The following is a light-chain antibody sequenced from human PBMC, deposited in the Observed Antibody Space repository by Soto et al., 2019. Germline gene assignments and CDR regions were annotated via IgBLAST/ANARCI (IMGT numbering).Light chain of an antibody. J-gene: IGKJ3*01. V-gene: IGKV3-15*01. CDR3: QQYNNWPLFT. CDR1: LSVGSN. Sequence: EAVKTKCPATLSVSPGERATLSCRASLSVGSNLAWYQQRPGQAPRLLIYGASTRATGIPVRFSGSGSGTEFTLTISSLQSEDFGFYYCQQYNNWPLFTFGPGTRVDMK. CDR2: GAS.